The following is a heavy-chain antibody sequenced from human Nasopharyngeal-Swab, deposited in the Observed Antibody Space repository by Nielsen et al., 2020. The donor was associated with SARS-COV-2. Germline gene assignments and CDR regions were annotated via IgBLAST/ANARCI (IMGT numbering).Heavy chain of an antibody. D-gene: IGHD6-19*01. Sequence: SETLSLTCTVSGGSISSYYWSGSRQPPGKGLEWIAYIYYSGSTNYNPSLKSRVTIAVDTSKNQFSLKLSSVTAADTAVYYCARGVSGWYAIDYWGQGTLVTVSS. V-gene: IGHV4-59*01. J-gene: IGHJ4*02. CDR1: GGSISSYY. CDR3: ARGVSGWYAIDY. CDR2: IYYSGST.